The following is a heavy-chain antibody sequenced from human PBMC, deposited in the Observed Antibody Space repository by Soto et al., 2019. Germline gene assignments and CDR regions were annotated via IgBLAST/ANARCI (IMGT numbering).Heavy chain of an antibody. D-gene: IGHD2-21*01. CDR1: GGSFSDYCWN. V-gene: IGHV4-34*01. CDR3: ARATLLSGGWGGPINDGMDV. Sequence: SETLSLTCAVYGGSFSDYCWNWNWMRQPPGKELEWIGEINHSGSTSHNRSLQSRFTLSLDTSKNQFSLICTSVTAADTYVYSCARATLLSGGWGGPINDGMDVCGQGTMVTVSS. CDR2: INHSGST. J-gene: IGHJ6*02.